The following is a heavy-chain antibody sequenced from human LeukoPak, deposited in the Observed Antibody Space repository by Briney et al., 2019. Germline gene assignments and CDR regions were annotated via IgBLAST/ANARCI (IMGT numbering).Heavy chain of an antibody. D-gene: IGHD5-18*01. CDR2: INPSGGST. CDR3: AREIGPRQLHLWGSAFDY. J-gene: IGHJ4*02. CDR1: GYTFTSYY. Sequence: PGASVKVSCKASGYTFTSYYMHWVRQAPGQGLEWMGIINPSGGSTSYAQKFQGRVTMTRDMSTSTVYMELSSLRSEDTAVYYCAREIGPRQLHLWGSAFDYWGQGTLVTVSS. V-gene: IGHV1-46*01.